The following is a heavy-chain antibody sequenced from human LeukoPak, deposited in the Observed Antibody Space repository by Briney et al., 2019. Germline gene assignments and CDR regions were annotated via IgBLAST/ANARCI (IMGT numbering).Heavy chain of an antibody. Sequence: GGSLRLSCVASGVIVSRNLMSWVRRAPGKGLQWVAIMYAGGTTDYSESVRGRFYISRDTSNNTLSLQMNSLRAEDTAVYYCARGSGSGWPLDRWGQGTLVTVSS. CDR2: MYAGGTT. CDR3: ARGSGSGWPLDR. V-gene: IGHV3-53*01. D-gene: IGHD6-19*01. J-gene: IGHJ5*02. CDR1: GVIVSRNL.